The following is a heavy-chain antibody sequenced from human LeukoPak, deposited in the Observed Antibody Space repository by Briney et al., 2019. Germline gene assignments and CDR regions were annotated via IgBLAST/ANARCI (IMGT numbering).Heavy chain of an antibody. CDR2: IYYSGST. CDR3: ARETLDDDGDYAEDY. CDR1: GGSISSGGYY. J-gene: IGHJ4*02. V-gene: IGHV4-31*03. Sequence: PSETLSLTCTVSGGSISSGGYYWSWIRQHPGKGLEWIGYIYYSGSTYYNPSLKSRVTISVDTSKNQFSLKLSSVTAAGTAVYYCARETLDDDGDYAEDYWGQGTLVTVSS. D-gene: IGHD4-17*01.